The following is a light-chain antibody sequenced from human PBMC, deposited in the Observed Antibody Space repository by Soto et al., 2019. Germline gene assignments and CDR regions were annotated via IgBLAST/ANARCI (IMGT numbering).Light chain of an antibody. V-gene: IGKV3-15*01. CDR2: DAS. CDR3: QPTYRTLT. Sequence: TQSPGALSASKRDRATLSCRASQSINGNLARYQQQPGQTPTLLMYDASTTATGVADWFSGSGSGTEFNLPIISRQHADVFATYYWQPTYRTLTFGQGTKVDIK. J-gene: IGKJ1*01. CDR1: QSINGN.